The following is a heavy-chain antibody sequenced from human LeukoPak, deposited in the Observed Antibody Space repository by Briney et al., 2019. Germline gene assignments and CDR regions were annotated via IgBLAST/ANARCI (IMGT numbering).Heavy chain of an antibody. CDR2: ISAYNGNT. CDR1: GYTFTSYG. Sequence: ASVKVSCKASGYTFTSYGISWVRQAPGQGLEWMGWISAYNGNTNYAQKLQGRVTMTTDTSTSTAYMELRSLRSDDTAVYYCARALVEYSSSYLFDYWGQGTLVTVSS. V-gene: IGHV1-18*01. J-gene: IGHJ4*02. D-gene: IGHD6-6*01. CDR3: ARALVEYSSSYLFDY.